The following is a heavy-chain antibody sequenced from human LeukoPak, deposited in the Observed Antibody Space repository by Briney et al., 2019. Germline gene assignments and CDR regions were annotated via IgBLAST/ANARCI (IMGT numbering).Heavy chain of an antibody. CDR3: ARDFFPSDGDFDY. Sequence: PGRSLRLSCAASGFTFSSYAMHWVRQAPGKGLEWVAVISYDGSNKYYADSVKGRFTISRGNSKNTLYLQMNSLRAEDTAVYYCARDFFPSDGDFDYRGQGTLVTVSS. CDR1: GFTFSSYA. D-gene: IGHD4-17*01. J-gene: IGHJ4*02. CDR2: ISYDGSNK. V-gene: IGHV3-30*04.